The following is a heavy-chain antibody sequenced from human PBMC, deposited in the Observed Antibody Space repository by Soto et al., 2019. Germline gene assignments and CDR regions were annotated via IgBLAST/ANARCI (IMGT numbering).Heavy chain of an antibody. CDR2: IDPSDSYT. J-gene: IGHJ6*02. V-gene: IGHV5-10-1*01. CDR1: GYSFTSYW. CDR3: ARQDIVANGGYFYYYYGMDV. Sequence: GESLKISCNGSGYSFTSYWISWVGQMPWKGLEWMGRIDPSDSYTNYSPSFQGHVTISADKSISTAYLQWSSLKASDTAMYYCARQDIVANGGYFYYYYGMDVWGQGTTVTVSS. D-gene: IGHD5-12*01.